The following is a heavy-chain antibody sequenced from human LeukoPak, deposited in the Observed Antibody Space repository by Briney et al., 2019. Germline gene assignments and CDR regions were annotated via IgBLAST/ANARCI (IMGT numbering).Heavy chain of an antibody. CDR2: ISSSGTTI. Sequence: GGSLRLSCAASGFTFSDYYMSWIRQAPGKGLEWVSYISSSGTTIYYADSVKGRFTISRDNAKNSLYLQMNSLRAEDTDVYYCARRRDSGSLQHFDYWGQGTLVTVSS. D-gene: IGHD1-26*01. J-gene: IGHJ4*02. V-gene: IGHV3-11*01. CDR1: GFTFSDYY. CDR3: ARRRDSGSLQHFDY.